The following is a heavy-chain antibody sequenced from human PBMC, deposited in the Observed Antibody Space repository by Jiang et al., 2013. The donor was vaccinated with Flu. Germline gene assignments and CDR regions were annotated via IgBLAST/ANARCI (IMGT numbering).Heavy chain of an antibody. Sequence: SLTCTVSGGSISSSSYYWGWIRQPPGKGLEWIGSIYYSGSTYYNPSLKSRVTISVDTSKNQFSLKLSSVTAADTAVYYCARSKREITMIVVVISRYFDYWGQGTLVTVSS. CDR1: GGSISSSSYY. J-gene: IGHJ4*02. CDR2: IYYSGST. CDR3: ARSKREITMIVVVISRYFDY. V-gene: IGHV4-39*01. D-gene: IGHD3-22*01.